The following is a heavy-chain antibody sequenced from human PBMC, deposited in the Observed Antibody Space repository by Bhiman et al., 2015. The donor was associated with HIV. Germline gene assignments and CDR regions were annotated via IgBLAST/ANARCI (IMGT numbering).Heavy chain of an antibody. CDR1: GFTFSSYA. CDR3: AKDPSGWHGNWFDP. J-gene: IGHJ5*02. D-gene: IGHD6-19*01. V-gene: IGHV3-23*01. CDR2: ISGSGGST. Sequence: EVQLLESGGGLVQPGGSLRLSCAASGFTFSSYAMSWVRQAPGKGLEWVSVISGSGGSTYYADSVKGRFTISRDNSKNTLYLQMHSLRAEDTAVYYCAKDPSGWHGNWFDPWGQGTLVTVSS.